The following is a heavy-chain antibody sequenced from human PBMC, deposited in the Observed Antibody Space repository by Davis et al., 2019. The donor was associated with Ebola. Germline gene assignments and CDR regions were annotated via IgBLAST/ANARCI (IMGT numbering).Heavy chain of an antibody. D-gene: IGHD5-18*01. CDR2: ISGSGGGT. Sequence: GGSLRLSCATSGFTFSSYAMSWVRQAPGKGLEWVSAISGSGGGTYYADSVKGRFTISRDNSKNTLYLQMNSLRAEDTAVYYCAKYGAAMVLRNNWFDPWGQGTLVTVSS. CDR3: AKYGAAMVLRNNWFDP. V-gene: IGHV3-23*01. J-gene: IGHJ5*02. CDR1: GFTFSSYA.